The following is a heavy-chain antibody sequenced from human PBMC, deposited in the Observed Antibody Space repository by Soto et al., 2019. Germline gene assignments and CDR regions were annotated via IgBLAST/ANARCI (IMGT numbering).Heavy chain of an antibody. CDR1: GFPCSSYW. D-gene: IGHD3-9*01. CDR2: ISGDGVTT. J-gene: IGHJ4*02. V-gene: IGHV3-74*01. Sequence: EVQLVESGGDLVQRGGSLRLSCAASGFPCSSYWMHWVRHTPGKGLDWVARISGDGVTTYYADSVTGRFTVSRDNAKNTLSLQISALRAEDTAVYYCAREYDGLLTGYYTDYWGQGTLVSASS. CDR3: AREYDGLLTGYYTDY.